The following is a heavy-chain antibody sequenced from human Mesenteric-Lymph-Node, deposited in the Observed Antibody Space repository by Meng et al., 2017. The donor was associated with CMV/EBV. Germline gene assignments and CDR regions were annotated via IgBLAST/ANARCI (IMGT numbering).Heavy chain of an antibody. V-gene: IGHV4-38-2*02. Sequence: SETLSLTCTVSGGSVSSGYYWGWIRQPPGKGLEWIGNIYHSGNTYYNPSLKSRVTISLDTSKNQFSLKLSSVTAADTAVYYCAREGGSEAIFGGGSMDVWGQGTTVTVSS. CDR3: AREGGSEAIFGGGSMDV. J-gene: IGHJ6*02. CDR2: IYHSGNT. D-gene: IGHD3-3*01. CDR1: GGSVSSGYY.